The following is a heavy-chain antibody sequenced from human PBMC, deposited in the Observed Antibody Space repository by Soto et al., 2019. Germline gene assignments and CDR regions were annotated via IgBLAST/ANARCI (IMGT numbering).Heavy chain of an antibody. CDR3: ARDRDSYTSTSLVY. CDR2: ISYDGSNK. CDR1: GFTFSSYA. D-gene: IGHD6-6*01. J-gene: IGHJ4*02. V-gene: IGHV3-30-3*01. Sequence: RGSLSRSCAASGFTFSSYAMHWVRQAPGKGLEWVAVISYDGSNKNYADSVKGRVTISRDNSKNTLYLQMNSLRPEDTAVYYCARDRDSYTSTSLVYWGQGTLVTVSS.